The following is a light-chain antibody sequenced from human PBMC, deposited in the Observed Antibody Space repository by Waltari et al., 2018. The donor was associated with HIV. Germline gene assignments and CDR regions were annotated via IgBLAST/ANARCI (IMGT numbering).Light chain of an antibody. CDR1: QDIENY. V-gene: IGKV1-33*01. Sequence: DIQISQSPSSLSASLGGRVTIACQASQDIENYLSWYQQKPGKSPKLLMYAASTLEIGVPSRFIGGGSGTDFNFTINNLQPDDFATYYCQQCKKLPLTFGGGTKVEIK. CDR2: AAS. J-gene: IGKJ4*01. CDR3: QQCKKLPLT.